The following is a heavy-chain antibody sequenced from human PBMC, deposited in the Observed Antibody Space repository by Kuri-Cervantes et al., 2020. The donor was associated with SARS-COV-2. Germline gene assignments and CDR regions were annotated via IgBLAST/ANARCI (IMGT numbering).Heavy chain of an antibody. CDR2: INPYNNQI. J-gene: IGHJ4*02. D-gene: IGHD3-16*02. V-gene: IGHV1-18*04. CDR1: GYSFRSYG. CDR3: ARAHFDPYILGSYLIDY. Sequence: ASVKVSCKASGYSFRSYGIIWVRQAPGQGLEWMTGINPYNNQIESAQNFQGRVTMTTDTSTSTASMELRSLKYEDTAVYYCARAHFDPYILGSYLIDYWGQGTLVTVSS.